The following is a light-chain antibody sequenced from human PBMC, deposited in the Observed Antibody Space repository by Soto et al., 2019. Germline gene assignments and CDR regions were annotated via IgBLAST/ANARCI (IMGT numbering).Light chain of an antibody. Sequence: EIVLTQSPGTLSLSPGERATLSCRASQSVSANYLVWYQQKPGQAPRLLIYGASSRATGIPDRLSGSGSGTDFTLTISRLEPEDFAVYYCQQYASSTYSVGQGTKVDIX. J-gene: IGKJ2*03. CDR2: GAS. CDR1: QSVSANY. CDR3: QQYASSTYS. V-gene: IGKV3-20*01.